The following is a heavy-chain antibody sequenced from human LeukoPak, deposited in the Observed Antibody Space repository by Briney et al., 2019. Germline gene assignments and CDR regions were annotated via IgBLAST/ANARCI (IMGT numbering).Heavy chain of an antibody. CDR2: INPNSGGT. CDR1: GYTFTGYY. D-gene: IGHD3-22*01. Sequence: ASVKVSCKASGYTFTGYYMHWVRQAPGQGLEWMGWINPNSGGTNYAQKFQGRVTMTRDTSISTAYMELSRLRSDDTAVYYCARDTSSYYYDSSGYYSPSDYWGQGTLVTVSS. V-gene: IGHV1-2*02. CDR3: ARDTSSYYYDSSGYYSPSDY. J-gene: IGHJ4*02.